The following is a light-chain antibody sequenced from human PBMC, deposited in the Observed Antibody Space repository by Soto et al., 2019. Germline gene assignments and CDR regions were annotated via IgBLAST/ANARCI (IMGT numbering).Light chain of an antibody. J-gene: IGKJ1*01. CDR3: QQYNSYPWT. CDR1: QSIRSW. CDR2: DAS. V-gene: IGKV1-5*01. Sequence: DIQMTQSTSTLSAYVGDRVTITCRASQSIRSWLAWYQHRPGKAPILLIYDASTLQSGVPSRFSGSGSGTEFTLTISSLQADDFATYYCQQYNSYPWTLGQGTKVEIK.